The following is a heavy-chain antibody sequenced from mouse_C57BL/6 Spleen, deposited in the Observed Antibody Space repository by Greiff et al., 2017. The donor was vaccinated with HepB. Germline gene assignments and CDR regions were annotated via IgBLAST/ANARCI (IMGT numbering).Heavy chain of an antibody. CDR3: ARERGVYGLFDY. CDR1: GFTFSDYY. Sequence: DVMLVESEGGLVQPGSSMKLSCTASGFTFSDYYMAWVRQVPEKGLEWVANINYDGSSTYYLDSLKSRFIISRDNAKNILYLQMSSLKSEDTATYYCARERGVYGLFDYWGQGTTLTVSS. D-gene: IGHD1-1*01. J-gene: IGHJ2*01. CDR2: INYDGSST. V-gene: IGHV5-16*01.